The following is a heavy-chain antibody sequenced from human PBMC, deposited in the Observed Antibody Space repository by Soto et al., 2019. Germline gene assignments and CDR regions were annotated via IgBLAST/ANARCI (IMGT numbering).Heavy chain of an antibody. CDR2: IYYSGST. CDR3: ARSEGDIVARMYYFDY. D-gene: IGHD5-12*01. Sequence: QLLESGPGLVKPSQTLSLTCTVSGGSISSGGYYWSWIRQHPGKGLEWIGYIYYSGSTYYNPSLKSRVTISVDTSKNQFSLKLSSVTAADTAVYYCARSEGDIVARMYYFDYWGQGTLVTVSS. V-gene: IGHV4-31*03. CDR1: GGSISSGGYY. J-gene: IGHJ4*02.